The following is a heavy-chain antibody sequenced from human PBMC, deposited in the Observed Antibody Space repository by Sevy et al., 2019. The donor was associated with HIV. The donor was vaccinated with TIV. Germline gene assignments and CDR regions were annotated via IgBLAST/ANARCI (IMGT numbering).Heavy chain of an antibody. J-gene: IGHJ4*02. CDR2: ISSTGSAI. Sequence: GGSLRLSCAASGFTFSDYYMSWIRQAPGKGLEWVSYISSTGSAIYYADSVKGRFTISRDNAKNSLYLQMISLRAEDTAVYYCARGEYYDSSGYYPYFDYWGQGTLVTVSS. CDR3: ARGEYYDSSGYYPYFDY. D-gene: IGHD3-22*01. CDR1: GFTFSDYY. V-gene: IGHV3-11*04.